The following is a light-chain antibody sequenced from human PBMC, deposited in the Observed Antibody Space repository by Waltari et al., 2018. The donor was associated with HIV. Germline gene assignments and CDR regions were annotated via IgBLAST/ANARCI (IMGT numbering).Light chain of an antibody. Sequence: QLALTQSPSASASVGASVNLTCPLSSGHSNYDIAWHQQQPEKGPRYWKKVNSDGSHKKEEGVPDRFSGSSSGAERYLTISSLQSEDEGDYYCQTWGSGIHVVFGGGTKVTVL. CDR3: QTWGSGIHVV. V-gene: IGLV4-69*01. CDR1: SGHSNYD. J-gene: IGLJ2*01. CDR2: VNSDGSH.